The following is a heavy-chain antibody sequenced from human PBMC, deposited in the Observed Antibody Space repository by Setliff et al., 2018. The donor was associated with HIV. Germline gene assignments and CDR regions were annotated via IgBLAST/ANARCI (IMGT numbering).Heavy chain of an antibody. CDR1: GGTFSTYA. CDR2: IIPIFGTA. J-gene: IGHJ3*02. Sequence: SVKVSCKASGGTFSTYAISWVRQAPGQGLEWMGGIIPIFGTANYDQRFQGRVTITADETTSTAYMELSSLRSEDTAVYFCASVPPGREAFDIWGQGTMVTVSS. CDR3: ASVPPGREAFDI. V-gene: IGHV1-69*13.